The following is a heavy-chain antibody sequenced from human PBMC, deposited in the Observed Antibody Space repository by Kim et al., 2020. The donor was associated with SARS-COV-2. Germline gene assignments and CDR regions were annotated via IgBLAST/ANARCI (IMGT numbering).Heavy chain of an antibody. D-gene: IGHD6-19*01. CDR3: ARQGGYSSGWYGPYYYYYGMDV. CDR1: GGSISSYY. J-gene: IGHJ6*02. CDR2: IYYSGST. V-gene: IGHV4-59*08. Sequence: SETLSLTCTVSGGSISSYYWSWIRQPPGKGLEWIGYIYYSGSTNYNPSLKSRVTISVDTSKNQFSLKLSSVTAADTAVYYCARQGGYSSGWYGPYYYYYGMDVWGQGTTVTVSS.